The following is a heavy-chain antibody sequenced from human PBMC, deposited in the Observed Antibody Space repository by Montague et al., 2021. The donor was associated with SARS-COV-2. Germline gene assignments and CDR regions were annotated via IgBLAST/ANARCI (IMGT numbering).Heavy chain of an antibody. Sequence: SETLSLTCTVSGGSISSSNYFWGWIRQPPGKGLEWIGSIYFGGGTXCXXXXKXRVTISVDTSKNQFSLKLTSVTAADTAVYWCAREVGKGFSGYENEGGFDYWGQGTLVSVSS. D-gene: IGHD5-12*01. CDR3: AREVGKGFSGYENEGGFDY. CDR2: IYFGGGT. V-gene: IGHV4-39*07. J-gene: IGHJ4*02. CDR1: GGSISSSNYF.